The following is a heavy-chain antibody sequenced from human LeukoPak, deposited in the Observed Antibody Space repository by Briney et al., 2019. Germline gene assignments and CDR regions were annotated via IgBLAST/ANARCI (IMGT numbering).Heavy chain of an antibody. J-gene: IGHJ1*01. Sequence: GGSLRLSCAASGFTFSSYAMSWVRQAPGKGLEWVSAISGSGGSTYYADSVKGRFTISRDNSKNTLYLQMNSLRAEDTAVYYCAKVGRFGGYNPTGFQHWGQGTLVTVSS. CDR3: AKVGRFGGYNPTGFQH. D-gene: IGHD5-24*01. V-gene: IGHV3-23*01. CDR2: ISGSGGST. CDR1: GFTFSSYA.